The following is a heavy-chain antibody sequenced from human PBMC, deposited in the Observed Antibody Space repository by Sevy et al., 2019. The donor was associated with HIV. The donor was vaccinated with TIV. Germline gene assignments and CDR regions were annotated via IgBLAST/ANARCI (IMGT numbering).Heavy chain of an antibody. Sequence: GGSLRLSCAASGFTFSTYAMSWVRQAPGKGLEWVSGISGSGGSTYYADSLKGRLTVFRDNSKNTLSLQMNSLRAEDTAVYYCAKGDRTFYGLDVWGQGTTVTVSS. V-gene: IGHV3-23*01. CDR2: ISGSGGST. CDR1: GFTFSTYA. CDR3: AKGDRTFYGLDV. D-gene: IGHD2-15*01. J-gene: IGHJ6*02.